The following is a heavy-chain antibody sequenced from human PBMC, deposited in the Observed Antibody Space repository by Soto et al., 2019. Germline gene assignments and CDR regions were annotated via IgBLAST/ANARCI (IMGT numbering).Heavy chain of an antibody. CDR2: TYLRGPDT. Sequence: EVQLVQSGVEVKKPGESLKISCKNSEDRFTSDWIGWVRQMPGEGLEWMGITYLRGPDTRYSPSFQGQVTISVDNSIATAYLQWNSLQASDTAMYYYAGMRDGLKYFHSWGPGTLVTVSP. CDR3: AGMRDGLKYFHS. V-gene: IGHV5-51*03. CDR1: EDRFTSDW. J-gene: IGHJ4*02.